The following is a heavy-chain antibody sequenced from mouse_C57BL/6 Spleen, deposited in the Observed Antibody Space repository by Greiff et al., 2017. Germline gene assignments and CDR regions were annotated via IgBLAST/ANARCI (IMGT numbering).Heavy chain of an antibody. J-gene: IGHJ1*03. V-gene: IGHV5-17*01. D-gene: IGHD2-4*01. CDR1: GFTFSDYG. CDR2: LSSGSSNI. Sequence: EVKVVESGGGLVKPGGSLKLSCAASGFTFSDYGMHWVRQAREKGLEWVAYLSSGSSNIYYADTVKGRFTISRDHAKNTLFLQMTRLRSEDTAMYYCAREVYDYDEGWYFDVWCTGTTVTVSS. CDR3: AREVYDYDEGWYFDV.